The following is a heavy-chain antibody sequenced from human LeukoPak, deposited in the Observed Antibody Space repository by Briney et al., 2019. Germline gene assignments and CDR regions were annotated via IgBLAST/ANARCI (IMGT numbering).Heavy chain of an antibody. Sequence: PGGCLRLSCAASGFTFRTYAMSWVRQTPGKGLEWVSAINNDGDNTYYADSVKGRFSVSRDNSKNTLHLQMNSLRAEDTAVYYCAKLGRWLVRKPDYWGQGTLVTVSS. CDR2: INNDGDNT. CDR3: AKLGRWLVRKPDY. D-gene: IGHD6-19*01. J-gene: IGHJ4*02. V-gene: IGHV3-23*01. CDR1: GFTFRTYA.